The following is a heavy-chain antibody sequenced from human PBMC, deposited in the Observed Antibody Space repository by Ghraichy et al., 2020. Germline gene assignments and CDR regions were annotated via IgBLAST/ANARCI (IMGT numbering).Heavy chain of an antibody. D-gene: IGHD2-2*01. CDR1: GFTFSSYA. V-gene: IGHV3-23*01. Sequence: GGSLRLSCAASGFTFSSYAMSWVRQAPGKGLEWVSAISGSGGSTYYADSVKGRFTISRDNSKNTLYLQMNSLRAEDTAVYYCAKDAEGYQLLHEHDNWFDPWGQGTLVTVSS. CDR2: ISGSGGST. CDR3: AKDAEGYQLLHEHDNWFDP. J-gene: IGHJ5*02.